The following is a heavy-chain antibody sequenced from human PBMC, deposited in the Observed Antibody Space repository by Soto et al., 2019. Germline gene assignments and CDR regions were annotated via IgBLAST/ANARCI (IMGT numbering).Heavy chain of an antibody. J-gene: IGHJ4*01. CDR3: AKQWAVSAATPMFDY. Sequence: EVQLLESGGGLVQPGGSLRLSCVASGFTFNTHAMSWVRQAPGKGPAWVSIISGSGDKTFYADSVKGRFTITRHNSKNTLYLQMNSLRADDTSLYYCAKQWAVSAATPMFDYWGHGSLVTVSS. D-gene: IGHD2-2*01. V-gene: IGHV3-23*01. CDR2: ISGSGDKT. CDR1: GFTFNTHA.